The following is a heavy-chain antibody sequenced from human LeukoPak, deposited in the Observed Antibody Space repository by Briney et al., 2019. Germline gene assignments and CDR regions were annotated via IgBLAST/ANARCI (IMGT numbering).Heavy chain of an antibody. Sequence: PSETLSLTCTVSGASTSSYNWNWIRQPPGKGLEWIGYIYYSGGTNYNPSLKSRVTTSVDTSKNQFSLKLSSVTAADTAAYYCARTSSHGGSFYGFDYWGQGALVTVSS. D-gene: IGHD2-15*01. CDR2: IYYSGGT. V-gene: IGHV4-59*01. CDR1: GASTSSYN. J-gene: IGHJ4*02. CDR3: ARTSSHGGSFYGFDY.